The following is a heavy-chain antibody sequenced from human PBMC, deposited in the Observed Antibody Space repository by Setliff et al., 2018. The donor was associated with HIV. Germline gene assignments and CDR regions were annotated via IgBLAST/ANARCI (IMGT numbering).Heavy chain of an antibody. CDR1: GGSISSHY. CDR3: ARDGPLEGSYRYYYYYMDV. D-gene: IGHD3-10*01. J-gene: IGHJ6*03. CDR2: IYYSGST. V-gene: IGHV4-59*11. Sequence: AETLSLTCTVSGGSISSHYWSWIRQPPGKGLEWIGYIYYSGSTNYNPSLKSRVTISVDTSKNQFSLKLSSVTAADTAVYYCARDGPLEGSYRYYYYYMDVWGKGTTVTVSS.